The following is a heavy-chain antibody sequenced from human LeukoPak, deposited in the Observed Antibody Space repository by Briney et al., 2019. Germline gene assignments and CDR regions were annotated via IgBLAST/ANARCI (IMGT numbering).Heavy chain of an antibody. D-gene: IGHD6-19*01. V-gene: IGHV1-8*01. CDR3: TRGSSGRRDN. Sequence: GASVKVSCKASGYTFTSCDINWVRQATRQGVEWMGWMNPNSGNTGYGQSFQGRITMTRDISIGTAYMELSNLTSEDTAIYYCTRGSSGRRDNWGQGTLVTVS. CDR2: MNPNSGNT. J-gene: IGHJ4*02. CDR1: GYTFTSCD.